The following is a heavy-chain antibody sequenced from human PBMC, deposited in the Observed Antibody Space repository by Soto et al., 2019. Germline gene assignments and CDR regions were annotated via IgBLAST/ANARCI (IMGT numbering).Heavy chain of an antibody. Sequence: QVQLQESGPGLVKPSETLSLTCTVSGGSVSSGSYYWSWIRQPPGKGLEWIGYIYYSGSTNYNPSRKSRVTISVDTSKNQFSLKLSSVTAADTAVYYCARGTIGDGYTKRDWGSEDYWGQGTLVTVSS. CDR2: IYYSGST. J-gene: IGHJ4*02. D-gene: IGHD7-27*01. CDR3: ARGTIGDGYTKRDWGSEDY. V-gene: IGHV4-61*01. CDR1: GGSVSSGSYY.